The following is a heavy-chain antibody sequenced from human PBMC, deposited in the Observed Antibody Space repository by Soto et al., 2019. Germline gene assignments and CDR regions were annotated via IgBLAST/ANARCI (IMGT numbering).Heavy chain of an antibody. Sequence: GGSLRLSCAASGFTFSTYEMTWVRQAPGKGLEWVSYVGSGGTIFYADSVKGRFTISRDNARNSLYLQMNSLRDEDTAVYYCARGGYYWDNWGRGSLVTVSS. D-gene: IGHD3-3*01. CDR3: ARGGYYWDN. CDR1: GFTFSTYE. V-gene: IGHV3-48*03. J-gene: IGHJ4*01. CDR2: VGSGGTI.